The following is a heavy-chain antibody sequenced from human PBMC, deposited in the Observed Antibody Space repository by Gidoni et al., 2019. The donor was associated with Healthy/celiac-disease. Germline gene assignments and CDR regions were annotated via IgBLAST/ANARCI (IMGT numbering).Heavy chain of an antibody. CDR2: IRGRVGSK. Sequence: EVHLLESVGGLVQPGGSLRLSCAASGHTFSRYALSWVRQAPGKGLEWVPAIRGRVGSKYYADSVKGRFTISRDNSKNTLYLQMNSLRAEDTAVYYCAKGDTRYYFDYWGQGTLVTVSS. CDR3: AKGDTRYYFDY. CDR1: GHTFSRYA. D-gene: IGHD5-18*01. J-gene: IGHJ4*02. V-gene: IGHV3-23*01.